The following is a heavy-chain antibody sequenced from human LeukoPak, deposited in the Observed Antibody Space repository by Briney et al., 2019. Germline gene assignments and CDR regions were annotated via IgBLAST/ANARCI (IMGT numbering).Heavy chain of an antibody. CDR2: IYYSGST. V-gene: IGHV4-39*01. CDR1: GGSISSSSYY. Sequence: SETLSLMCNVSGGSISSSSYYWGWIRQPPGKGLEWIGSIYYSGSTYYNPSLKSRVTISVDTSKNQFSLKLSSVTAADTAVYYCARRLWDTAMDRPRYYYYYMDVWGKGPRSPSP. CDR3: ARRLWDTAMDRPRYYYYYMDV. D-gene: IGHD5-18*01. J-gene: IGHJ6*03.